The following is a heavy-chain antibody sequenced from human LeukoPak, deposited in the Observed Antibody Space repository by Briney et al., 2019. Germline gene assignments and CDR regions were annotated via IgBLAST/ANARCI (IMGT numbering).Heavy chain of an antibody. V-gene: IGHV3-30-3*01. J-gene: IGHJ4*02. CDR3: ARTTTPHYYGSGSYALGY. CDR1: GFTFSTYA. CDR2: ISYDGSNK. D-gene: IGHD3-10*01. Sequence: TGGSLRLSCAASGFTFSTYAMHWVRQGPGKGLEWVAVISYDGSNKYYADSVKGRFTISRDNSKNTRNLKMSSLSAKARAVYYCARTTTPHYYGSGSYALGYWGQGTLVTVPS.